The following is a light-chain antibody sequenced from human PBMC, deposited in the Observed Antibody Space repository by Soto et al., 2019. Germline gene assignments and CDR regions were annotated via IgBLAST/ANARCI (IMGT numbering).Light chain of an antibody. CDR2: EVT. CDR3: LSFTSSFTFI. J-gene: IGLJ1*01. V-gene: IGLV2-14*01. CDR1: SSDVGGYNY. Sequence: LTQPASLSGSPGQSITISCTGTSSDVGGYNYVSWYQHHPGKAPNLMIYEVTNRPSGVSSRLSGYKSGNTASLTISGLQAEDEADYYCLSFTSSFTFIFGTGTRVTVL.